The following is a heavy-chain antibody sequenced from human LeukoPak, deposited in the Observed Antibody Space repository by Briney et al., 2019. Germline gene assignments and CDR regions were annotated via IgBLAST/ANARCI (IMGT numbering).Heavy chain of an antibody. J-gene: IGHJ4*02. CDR2: IIPIFGTA. CDR3: AGDSVIAAANDY. CDR1: GYTFTSYG. D-gene: IGHD6-13*01. V-gene: IGHV1-69*06. Sequence: SVKVSCKASGYTFTSYGISWVRQAPGQGLEWMGGIIPIFGTANYAQKFQGRVTITADKSTSTAYMELSSLRSEDTAVYYCAGDSVIAAANDYWGQGTLVTVSS.